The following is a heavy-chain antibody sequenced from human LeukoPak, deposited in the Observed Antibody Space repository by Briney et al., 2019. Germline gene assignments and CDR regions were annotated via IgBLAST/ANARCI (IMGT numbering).Heavy chain of an antibody. D-gene: IGHD5-24*01. J-gene: IGHJ3*01. V-gene: IGHV1-46*01. CDR2: INPSGGST. Sequence: ASVKVSCKASGYTFTSYYMHWVRQAPGQGLEWMGIINPSGGSTSNAQKFQGRATMARDTSTSTVYRQLSSLRSEDTAVYYCARGVEMATNGGAFDVWGQGTMVTVSS. CDR1: GYTFTSYY. CDR3: ARGVEMATNGGAFDV.